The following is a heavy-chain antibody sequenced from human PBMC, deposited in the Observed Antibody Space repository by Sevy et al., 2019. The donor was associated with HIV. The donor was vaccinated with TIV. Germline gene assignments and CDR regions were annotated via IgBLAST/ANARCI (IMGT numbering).Heavy chain of an antibody. CDR3: ATVDMTMIPYGLDV. V-gene: IGHV1-24*01. CDR1: GYTLTELS. Sequence: ASVKVSCKASGYTLTELSIHWVRQPPGKGLEWMGRFDPEYGEAIYAQKFLGRLTITEDTSTDTAYMDLSSLRSADTDVYYCATVDMTMIPYGLDVWGQGTMVTVSS. D-gene: IGHD3-22*01. J-gene: IGHJ6*02. CDR2: FDPEYGEA.